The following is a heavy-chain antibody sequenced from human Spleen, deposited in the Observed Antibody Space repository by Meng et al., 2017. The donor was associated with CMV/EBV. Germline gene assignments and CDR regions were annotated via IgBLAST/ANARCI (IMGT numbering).Heavy chain of an antibody. Sequence: GESLKISCAASGFTFSGYEMNWVRQAPGKGLEWVSYISSSGSTIYYADSVKGRFTISRDNAKNSLYLQMNSLRAEDTAVYYCARVLNTYSSSWYYLPGDYYYGMDVWGQGTTVTVSS. V-gene: IGHV3-48*03. D-gene: IGHD6-13*01. CDR2: ISSSGSTI. CDR3: ARVLNTYSSSWYYLPGDYYYGMDV. J-gene: IGHJ6*02. CDR1: GFTFSGYE.